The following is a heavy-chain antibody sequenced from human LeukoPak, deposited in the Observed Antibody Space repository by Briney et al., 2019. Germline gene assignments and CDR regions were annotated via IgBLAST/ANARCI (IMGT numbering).Heavy chain of an antibody. Sequence: SVKVSCKASGGTFSSYAISWVRQAPGRGLEWMGGIIPIFGTANYAQKFQGRVTITADESTSTAYMELSSLRSEDTAVYYCARNTLGYCSSTSCPWRSYFDYWGQGTLVTVSS. CDR1: GGTFSSYA. CDR2: IIPIFGTA. CDR3: ARNTLGYCSSTSCPWRSYFDY. V-gene: IGHV1-69*01. J-gene: IGHJ4*02. D-gene: IGHD2-2*01.